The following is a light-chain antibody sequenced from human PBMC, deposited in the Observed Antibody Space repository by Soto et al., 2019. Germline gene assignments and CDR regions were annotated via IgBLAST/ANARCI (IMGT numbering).Light chain of an antibody. Sequence: QSVLTQPPSASGTPGQRVTISCSGSSSNIGSNTVNWYQQLPGTPPKLLIYTYNQRPSGVPDRFSGSKSGTSASLAISGLQSEDEADYYCAAWDDSLNAWVFGGGTKVTVL. CDR1: SSNIGSNT. CDR3: AAWDDSLNAWV. CDR2: TYN. V-gene: IGLV1-44*01. J-gene: IGLJ3*02.